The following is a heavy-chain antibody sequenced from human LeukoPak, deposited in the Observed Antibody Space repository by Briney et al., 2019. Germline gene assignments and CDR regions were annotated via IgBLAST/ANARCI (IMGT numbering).Heavy chain of an antibody. D-gene: IGHD3-9*01. V-gene: IGHV3-21*01. CDR3: ARRRYFDY. J-gene: IGHJ4*02. CDR1: GFTFTTYW. CDR2: ISSSSSYI. Sequence: GGSLRLSCVASGFTFTTYWMHWVRQAPGKGLEWVSSISSSSSYIYYADSVKGRFTISRDNAKNSLYLQMNSLRAEDTAVYYCARRRYFDYWGQGTLVTVSS.